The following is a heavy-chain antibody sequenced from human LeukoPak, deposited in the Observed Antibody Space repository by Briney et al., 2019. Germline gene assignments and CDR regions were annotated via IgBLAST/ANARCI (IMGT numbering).Heavy chain of an antibody. CDR2: ISWNSGSA. V-gene: IGHV3-9*01. CDR3: AKVRTYSGYDAPDY. Sequence: GGSLRLSCAASGFNFDDYSMHWIRQAPGKGLGWVSGISWNSGSAGYADSVKGRFTISRDNAKNSLYLQMNSLRTEDTAFYYCAKVRTYSGYDAPDYWGQGTLVTVSS. CDR1: GFNFDDYS. J-gene: IGHJ4*02. D-gene: IGHD5-12*01.